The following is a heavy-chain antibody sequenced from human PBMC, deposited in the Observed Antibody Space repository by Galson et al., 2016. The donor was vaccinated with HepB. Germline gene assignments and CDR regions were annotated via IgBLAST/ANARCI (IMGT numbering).Heavy chain of an antibody. Sequence: SLRLSCAASGFTFSNYGMHWVRQAPGKGLEWVAVISYDGGNTYYADSVKCRFTISRDNSKNTLHLQMNSLRSEDTAVYYCAKNDILAGYSAFDYWGQGTLVTVSS. J-gene: IGHJ4*02. CDR1: GFTFSNYG. CDR2: ISYDGGNT. D-gene: IGHD3-9*01. CDR3: AKNDILAGYSAFDY. V-gene: IGHV3-30*18.